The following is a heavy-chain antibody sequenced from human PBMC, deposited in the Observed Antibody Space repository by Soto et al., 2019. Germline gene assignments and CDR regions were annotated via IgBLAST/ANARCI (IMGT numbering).Heavy chain of an antibody. CDR3: ARMRRFLASMGYYYGMDV. V-gene: IGHV2-70*01. J-gene: IGHJ6*02. D-gene: IGHD3-3*01. CDR1: GFSLSTSGMC. Sequence: SGPTLVNPTQTLTLTCTFSGFSLSTSGMCVSWIRQPPGKALEWLALIDWDDDKYYSTSLKTRLTISKDTSKNQVVLTMTNMDPVDTATYYCARMRRFLASMGYYYGMDVWGQGTTVTVSS. CDR2: IDWDDDK.